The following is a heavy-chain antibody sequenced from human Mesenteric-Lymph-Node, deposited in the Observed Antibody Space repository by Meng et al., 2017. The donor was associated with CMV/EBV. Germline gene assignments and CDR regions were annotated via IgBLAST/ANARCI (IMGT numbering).Heavy chain of an antibody. CDR3: ARGDITIFGVVMPDYFDY. V-gene: IGHV4-34*01. CDR2: INHSGST. Sequence: SETLSLTCAVYGVSFSGYYWSWIRQPPGKGLEWIGEINHSGSTNYNPSLKSRVTISVDTSKNQFSLKLSSVTAADTAVYYCARGDITIFGVVMPDYFDYWGQGTLVTVSS. CDR1: GVSFSGYY. D-gene: IGHD3-3*01. J-gene: IGHJ4*02.